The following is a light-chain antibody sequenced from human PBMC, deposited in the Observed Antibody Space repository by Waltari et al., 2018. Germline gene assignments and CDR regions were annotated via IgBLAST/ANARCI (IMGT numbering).Light chain of an antibody. CDR1: ESVRSN. J-gene: IGKJ4*01. CDR2: GAS. V-gene: IGKV3-15*01. Sequence: EIMMTQSPDSLSVSPGDRVMLSCRASESVRSNLAWYQQKPGQSPRMIVYGASMRATGVPARFSGSGFGTDFTLTITSLQSEDVAVYFCQQYNQWPPITFGGGTRVEI. CDR3: QQYNQWPPIT.